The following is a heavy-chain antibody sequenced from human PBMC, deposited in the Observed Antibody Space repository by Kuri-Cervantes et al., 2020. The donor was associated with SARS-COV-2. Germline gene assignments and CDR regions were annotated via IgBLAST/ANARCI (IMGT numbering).Heavy chain of an antibody. Sequence: GGSLRLSCAASGFTFSSYAMSWVRQAPGKGLEWVSAISGSGGSTYYADSVKGRFTIPRDNSKNTLYLQMNSLRAEDSAVYYCASSQRTIAARERYYFDYWGQGTLVTVSS. CDR3: ASSQRTIAARERYYFDY. J-gene: IGHJ4*02. D-gene: IGHD6-6*01. CDR1: GFTFSSYA. CDR2: ISGSGGST. V-gene: IGHV3-23*01.